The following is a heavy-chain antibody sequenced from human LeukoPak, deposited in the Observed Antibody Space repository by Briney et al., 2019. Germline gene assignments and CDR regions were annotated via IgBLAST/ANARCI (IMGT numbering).Heavy chain of an antibody. Sequence: GASVKVSCKATGYTVAIYGISWVRQAPGQGPEWMGWISAYNGYTNYAQKFQGRVTMTTDTSTNTAYMELRSLRSDDTAVYYCARNGSGWYFLDYWGQGTLVTVSS. J-gene: IGHJ4*02. CDR3: ARNGSGWYFLDY. V-gene: IGHV1-18*01. CDR2: ISAYNGYT. CDR1: GYTVAIYG. D-gene: IGHD6-19*01.